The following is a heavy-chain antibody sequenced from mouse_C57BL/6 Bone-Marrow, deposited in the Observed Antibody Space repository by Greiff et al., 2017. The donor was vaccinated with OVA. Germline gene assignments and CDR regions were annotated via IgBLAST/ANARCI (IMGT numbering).Heavy chain of an antibody. CDR2: IYPGSGST. V-gene: IGHV1-55*01. Sequence: VQLQQPGAELVKPGASVKMSCKASGYTFTSYWITWVKQRPGQGLEWIGDIYPGSGSTNFNEKFKSKATLTVDTSSSTAYMQLSSLTSGDSAVYYCARSYYYGSSYDWYFDVWGTGTTVTVSS. CDR3: ARSYYYGSSYDWYFDV. CDR1: GYTFTSYW. J-gene: IGHJ1*03. D-gene: IGHD1-1*01.